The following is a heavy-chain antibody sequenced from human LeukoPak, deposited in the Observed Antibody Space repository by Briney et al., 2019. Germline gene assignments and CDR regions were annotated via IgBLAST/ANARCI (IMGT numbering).Heavy chain of an antibody. J-gene: IGHJ4*02. CDR3: AKGRIAARPGDY. V-gene: IGHV3-23*01. D-gene: IGHD6-6*01. Sequence: GGSLRLSCAASGVTLSSYAMSWARQAPGKGLEWVSGISSSGSGGSTYYAGSVKGRFTISRDNSKNTLYLQMNSLRAEDTAVYYCAKGRIAARPGDYWGQGTLVTVSS. CDR1: GVTLSSYA. CDR2: ISSSGSGGST.